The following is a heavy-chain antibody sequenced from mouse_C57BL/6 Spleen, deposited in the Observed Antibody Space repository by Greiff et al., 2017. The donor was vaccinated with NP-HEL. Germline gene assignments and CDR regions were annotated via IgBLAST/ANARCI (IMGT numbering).Heavy chain of an antibody. D-gene: IGHD2-5*01. V-gene: IGHV1-50*01. Sequence: QVQLQQPGAELVKPGASVKLSCKASGYTFTSYWMQWVKQRPGQGLEWIGEIDPSASYTNYNQKFKGKATFTVDTATSSAYMQRSSLTSEDSAVYYCARKAYYSNSLDYWGQGTTLTVSS. CDR2: IDPSASYT. CDR3: ARKAYYSNSLDY. J-gene: IGHJ2*01. CDR1: GYTFTSYW.